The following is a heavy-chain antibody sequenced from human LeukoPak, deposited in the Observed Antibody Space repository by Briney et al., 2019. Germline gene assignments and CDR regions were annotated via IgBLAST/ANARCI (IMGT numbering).Heavy chain of an antibody. J-gene: IGHJ4*02. Sequence: GGSLRLSCAASGFTFSYVWMSWVRQTQGKGLEWVGRIKSKTDGGTADYAAPVKGRFTISRDDSKDTLFLQMISLKTEDTAVYYCTTESNGGSDSWGRGTLVTVSS. CDR1: GFTFSYVW. CDR2: IKSKTDGGTA. D-gene: IGHD4-23*01. V-gene: IGHV3-15*01. CDR3: TTESNGGSDS.